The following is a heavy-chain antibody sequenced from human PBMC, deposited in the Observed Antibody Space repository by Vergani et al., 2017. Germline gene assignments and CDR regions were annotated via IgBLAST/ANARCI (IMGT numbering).Heavy chain of an antibody. CDR3: AKYLRDSTDGLPDS. CDR1: GFTFSNFG. CDR2: IGKDGINT. J-gene: IGHJ4*02. V-gene: IGHV3-30*02. D-gene: IGHD2-21*02. Sequence: QVQWVASAGGVVQPGGSLRLSCAASGFTFSNFGMHWIRQAPGKGLDWLAYIGKDGINTRYRDDVKGRLTVSRDNSKDILYLQMDSLRSEDTALYYCAKYLRDSTDGLPDSWCPGTLVIVSS.